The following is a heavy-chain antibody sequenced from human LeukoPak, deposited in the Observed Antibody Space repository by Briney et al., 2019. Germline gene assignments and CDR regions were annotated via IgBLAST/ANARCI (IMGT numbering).Heavy chain of an antibody. J-gene: IGHJ6*02. CDR1: GFTFSSHE. V-gene: IGHV3-48*03. CDR3: ARVPYYYDSSGYSPHLWYYYGMDV. CDR2: ISSSGSTI. Sequence: GGSLRLSCTASGFTFSSHEMNWVRQAPGKGLEWVSYISSSGSTIYYADSVKGRFTISRDNDKNSLYLQMNSPRAEDTAVYYCARVPYYYDSSGYSPHLWYYYGMDVWAKGPRSPSP. D-gene: IGHD3-22*01.